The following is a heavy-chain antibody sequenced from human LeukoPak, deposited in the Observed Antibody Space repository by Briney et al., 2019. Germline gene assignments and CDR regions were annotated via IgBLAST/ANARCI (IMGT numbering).Heavy chain of an antibody. Sequence: GGSLRLSCAASGFTFSSYAMHWVRQAPGKGLEWVAVISYDGSNKYYADSVKGRFTISRDNSKNTLYLQMNSLRAEDTAVYYCARGVRDVLRTLTAGYYFDYWGQGTLVTVSS. CDR3: ARGVRDVLRTLTAGYYFDY. CDR1: GFTFSSYA. V-gene: IGHV3-30-3*01. D-gene: IGHD5-24*01. J-gene: IGHJ4*02. CDR2: ISYDGSNK.